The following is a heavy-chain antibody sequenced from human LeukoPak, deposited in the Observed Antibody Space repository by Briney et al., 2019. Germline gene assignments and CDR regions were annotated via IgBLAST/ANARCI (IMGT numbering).Heavy chain of an antibody. CDR2: IWYDGSNK. CDR1: GFTFSSYG. V-gene: IGHV3-33*01. CDR3: ARTSAPGDLQH. J-gene: IGHJ1*01. Sequence: RALRLSCAASGFTFSSYGMHWVRQAPGKGLEWVAVIWYDGSNKYYADSVKGPFTISRDNSKTTLYLQMNSLRAEDTAVYYCARTSAPGDLQHWGQGTLVTVSS. D-gene: IGHD1-1*01.